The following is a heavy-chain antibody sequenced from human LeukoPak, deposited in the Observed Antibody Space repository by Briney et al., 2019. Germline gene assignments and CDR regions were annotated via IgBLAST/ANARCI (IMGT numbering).Heavy chain of an antibody. CDR3: ARDGRGYYDSSGSFDY. Sequence: PSETLSLTCTVSGGSVSSGSYYWSWIRQPPGKGLEWIGYIYYSGSANYNPSLKSRVTISVDTSKNQFSLKLSSVTAADTAVYHCARDGRGYYDSSGSFDYWGQGTLVTVSS. J-gene: IGHJ4*02. V-gene: IGHV4-61*01. CDR2: IYYSGSA. D-gene: IGHD3-22*01. CDR1: GGSVSSGSYY.